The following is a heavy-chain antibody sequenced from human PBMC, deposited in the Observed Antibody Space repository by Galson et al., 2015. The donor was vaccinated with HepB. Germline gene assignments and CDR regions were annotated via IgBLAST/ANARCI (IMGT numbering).Heavy chain of an antibody. V-gene: IGHV3-23*01. CDR2: ISDSGHS. Sequence: SLRLSCAASGFTFSIYGLTWVRQAPGKGLEWVSSISDSGHSYYADSVKGRCTISIDNSKAALYLQIHSLRTEDTSVYYCAKDNASRGFDSWGQGTLVTVSP. D-gene: IGHD2-8*01. J-gene: IGHJ4*02. CDR3: AKDNASRGFDS. CDR1: GFTFSIYG.